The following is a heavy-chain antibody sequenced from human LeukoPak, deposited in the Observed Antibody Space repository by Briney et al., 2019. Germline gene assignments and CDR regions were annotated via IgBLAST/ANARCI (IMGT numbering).Heavy chain of an antibody. Sequence: SDTLSLTCAVYGGSFSGYYWSWIRQPPGKGLEWIGEINHSGSTNYNPSLKSRVTISVDTSKNQFSLKLSSVTAADTAACYCARPCSSRAFDIWGQGTMVTVSS. CDR3: ARPCSSRAFDI. V-gene: IGHV4-34*01. CDR2: INHSGST. J-gene: IGHJ3*02. D-gene: IGHD6-6*01. CDR1: GGSFSGYY.